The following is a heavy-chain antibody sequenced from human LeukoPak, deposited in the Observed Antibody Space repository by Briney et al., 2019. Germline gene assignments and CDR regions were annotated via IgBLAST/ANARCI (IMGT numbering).Heavy chain of an antibody. CDR1: GFTFSNYS. Sequence: GGSLRLSCAVSGFTFSNYSMNWVRQAPGKGLEWVSSISCGSTYMYYADSVKGRFTISRDNAKNSLFLQMNSLRGEDTAVYYCARCTTGKTFGSLREIKKSREIDYWGQGTLVTVSS. J-gene: IGHJ4*02. CDR3: ARCTTGKTFGSLREIKKSREIDY. CDR2: ISCGSTYM. D-gene: IGHD1-1*01. V-gene: IGHV3-21*01.